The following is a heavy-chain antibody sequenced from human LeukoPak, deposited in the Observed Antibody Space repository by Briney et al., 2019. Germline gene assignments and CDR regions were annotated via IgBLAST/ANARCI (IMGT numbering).Heavy chain of an antibody. Sequence: GGSLRLSCAASGIIFNNFWMGWVRQAPGKGLEWVAVISYDGSNKYYADSVKGRFTISRDNSKNTLYLQMNSLRAEDTAVYYCARDLTVVIAFDIWGQGTMVTVSS. D-gene: IGHD4-23*01. V-gene: IGHV3-30*03. CDR2: ISYDGSNK. CDR3: ARDLTVVIAFDI. J-gene: IGHJ3*02. CDR1: GIIFNNFW.